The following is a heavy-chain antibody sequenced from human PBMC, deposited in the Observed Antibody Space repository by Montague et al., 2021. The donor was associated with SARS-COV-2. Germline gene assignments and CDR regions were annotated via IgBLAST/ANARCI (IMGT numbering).Heavy chain of an antibody. J-gene: IGHJ2*01. D-gene: IGHD3-22*01. CDR1: GGSFSGYY. V-gene: IGHV4-34*01. CDR3: ARGAPTITMLVVVITGAVWCVRL. CDR2: INHSGST. Sequence: SETLSLTCAVRGGSFSGYYWSWIRQPPGKGLEWIGEINHSGSTNYNPSLKSRVSISVETSNNQFSLKLSSVTAADTAVYYCARGAPTITMLVVVITGAVWCVRLWGRGTLVTVSS.